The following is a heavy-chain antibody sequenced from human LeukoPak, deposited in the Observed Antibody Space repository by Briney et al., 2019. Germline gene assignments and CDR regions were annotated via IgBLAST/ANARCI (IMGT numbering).Heavy chain of an antibody. D-gene: IGHD3-10*01. CDR2: ISAYNGNT. V-gene: IGHV1-18*01. Sequence: ASVKVSCKASGYTFTSYGISWVRQAPGQGLEWMGWISAYNGNTNYAQKLQGRVTMTTDTSTSTAYMELRSLRSDDTAVYYCAMSGYYGSGSYGSPDYWGQGTLVAVSS. J-gene: IGHJ4*02. CDR1: GYTFTSYG. CDR3: AMSGYYGSGSYGSPDY.